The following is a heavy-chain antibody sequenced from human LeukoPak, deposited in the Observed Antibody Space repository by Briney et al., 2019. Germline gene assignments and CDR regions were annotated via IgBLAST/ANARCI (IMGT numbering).Heavy chain of an antibody. D-gene: IGHD6-6*01. CDR3: ARVSSSSFDY. J-gene: IGHJ4*02. CDR2: ISSASSFI. V-gene: IGHV3-21*01. Sequence: GGSLRLSCAASAFTFSSYTMKWVRQAPGKGLEWISSISSASSFIYYADSVKGRFTISRDNARNSLYLQMNSLRAEDTAVYYCARVSSSSFDYWGQGTLVTVSS. CDR1: AFTFSSYT.